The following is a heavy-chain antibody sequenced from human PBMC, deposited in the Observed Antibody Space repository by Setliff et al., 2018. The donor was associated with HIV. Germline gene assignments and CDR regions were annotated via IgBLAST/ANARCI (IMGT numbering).Heavy chain of an antibody. CDR1: GGSFSGYY. J-gene: IGHJ4*02. CDR3: ASGYSSSWYSPYFDY. CDR2: INHSGST. D-gene: IGHD6-13*01. Sequence: SETLSLTCAVYGGSFSGYYWSWIRQPPGKGLEWIGEINHSGSTNYNPSLKSRVTISVDTSKNQFSLKLSSVTAADTAVYYCASGYSSSWYSPYFDYWGQGTLVTVSS. V-gene: IGHV4-34*01.